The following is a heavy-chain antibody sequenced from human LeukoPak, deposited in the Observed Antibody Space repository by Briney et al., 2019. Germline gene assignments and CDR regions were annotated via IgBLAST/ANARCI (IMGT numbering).Heavy chain of an antibody. Sequence: GGSLGLSCAASGFSFSRYWMTWVRQAPGKGLEWVANIKGDESDDHYVASVRGRFTISRDNAKRSLYLQMNNLRAEDTGVYYCARVADYDFLRGYYSPFDHWGQGVLVIVSS. CDR1: GFSFSRYW. J-gene: IGHJ4*02. D-gene: IGHD3-3*01. V-gene: IGHV3-7*01. CDR2: IKGDESDD. CDR3: ARVADYDFLRGYYSPFDH.